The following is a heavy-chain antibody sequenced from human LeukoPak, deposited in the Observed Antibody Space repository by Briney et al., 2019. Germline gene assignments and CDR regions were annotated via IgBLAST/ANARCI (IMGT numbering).Heavy chain of an antibody. CDR1: GFTFGSPW. D-gene: IGHD3-16*02. Sequence: GGSLRLSCAASGFTFGSPWMHWVRQAPGKGLVWVSRINSDGSATAYADSVKGRFTISRDNAENTLYLQMNSLRAEDTAVYYCARGTAGYHSSYFDYWGQGTLITVSS. CDR3: ARGTAGYHSSYFDY. V-gene: IGHV3-74*01. J-gene: IGHJ4*02. CDR2: INSDGSAT.